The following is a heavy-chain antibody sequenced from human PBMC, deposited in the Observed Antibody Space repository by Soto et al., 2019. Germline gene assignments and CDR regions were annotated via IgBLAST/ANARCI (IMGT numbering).Heavy chain of an antibody. CDR2: INPNTGVT. V-gene: IGHV1-2*02. CDR1: GYSFAACY. J-gene: IGHJ4*02. D-gene: IGHD1-1*01. Sequence: QVHLEQSGAEAQKAGASVKISCKASGYSFAACYVNWVRQVSGLGLEWMGWINPNTGVTDYAQKVEGRVTLTRDTSIKTDYLEVTNLRSDDTAVYYCAKIYTWNVLQGGSDYWGQGTLLTVSS. CDR3: AKIYTWNVLQGGSDY.